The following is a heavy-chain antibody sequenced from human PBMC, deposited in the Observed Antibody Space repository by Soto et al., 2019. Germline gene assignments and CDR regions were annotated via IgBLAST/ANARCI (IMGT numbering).Heavy chain of an antibody. CDR1: GFTFSSYA. D-gene: IGHD3-9*01. CDR2: ISGSGGST. Sequence: EVQLLESGGGLVQPGKSLRLSCAASGFTFSSYAMSWVRQAPGKGLEWVSAISGSGGSTFYSDSVKGRFTISRDNAKNSLYLQMNSLRAEDTAVYYCARGASDDIASHLPRGVPKDAFDIWGQGTMVTVSS. J-gene: IGHJ3*02. CDR3: ARGASDDIASHLPRGVPKDAFDI. V-gene: IGHV3-23*01.